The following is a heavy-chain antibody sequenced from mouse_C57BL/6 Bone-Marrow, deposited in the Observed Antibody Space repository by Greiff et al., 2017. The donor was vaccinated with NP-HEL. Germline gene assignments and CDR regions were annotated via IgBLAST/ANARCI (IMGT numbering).Heavy chain of an antibody. CDR3: VRPSYYYGGHFDV. Sequence: EVQLVESGGGLVQPKGSLKLSCAASGFSFNTYAMNWIRQAPGKGLEWVARIRSKSNNYATYYADSVKDRFTISRDDSESMLYLQMNNLKTEDTAMYYCVRPSYYYGGHFDVWGTGTTVTVSS. CDR2: IRSKSNNYAT. V-gene: IGHV10-1*01. J-gene: IGHJ1*03. CDR1: GFSFNTYA. D-gene: IGHD1-1*01.